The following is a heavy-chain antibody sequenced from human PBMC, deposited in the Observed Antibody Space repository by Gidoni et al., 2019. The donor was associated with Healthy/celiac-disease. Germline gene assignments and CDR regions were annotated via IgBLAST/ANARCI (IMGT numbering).Heavy chain of an antibody. J-gene: IGHJ6*03. D-gene: IGHD6-6*01. CDR2: IYYSGRT. Sequence: QLQMQESGPGLVKPSETLSLTDTVSGGSSRSSSYSRGGIRQPPGKGLEWIGSIYYSGRTYYNPSIKSRVTIAVDTSKNQFSLKLSSVTAADTTVYYCASHKSEYSSSSPYYYYYMDVWGKGTTVTVSS. CDR3: ASHKSEYSSSSPYYYYYMDV. CDR1: GGSSRSSSYS. V-gene: IGHV4-39*01.